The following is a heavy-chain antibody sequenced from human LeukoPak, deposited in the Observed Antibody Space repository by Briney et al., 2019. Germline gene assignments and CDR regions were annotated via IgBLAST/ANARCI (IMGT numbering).Heavy chain of an antibody. CDR3: AKASTVLKPIDY. CDR2: ISPIGSRT. Sequence: GGSLRLSCAASGFTFSTYAMNWVRQAPGKGLEWVSAISPIGSRTYYADSVKGRFTISRDNSKNTLYLQMNSLRAGDTAIYYCAKASTVLKPIDYWGQGTLVTVSS. D-gene: IGHD1-14*01. CDR1: GFTFSTYA. V-gene: IGHV3-23*01. J-gene: IGHJ4*02.